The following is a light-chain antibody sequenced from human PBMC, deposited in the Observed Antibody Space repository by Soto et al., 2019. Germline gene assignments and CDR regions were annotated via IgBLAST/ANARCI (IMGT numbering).Light chain of an antibody. CDR2: EVS. CDR3: SSYTSSSTLYV. Sequence: QSVLTQPASVSGSPGQSITISCTGTSSDVGGYSYVPWYQQHPGKAPKLMIYEVSNRPSGVSNRFSGSKSGNTASLTISGLQAEDEADYYCSSYTSSSTLYVFGTGTKVTVL. J-gene: IGLJ1*01. CDR1: SSDVGGYSY. V-gene: IGLV2-14*01.